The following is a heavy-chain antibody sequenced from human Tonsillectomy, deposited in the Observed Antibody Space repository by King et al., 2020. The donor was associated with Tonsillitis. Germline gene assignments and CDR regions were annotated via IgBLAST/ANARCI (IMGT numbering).Heavy chain of an antibody. Sequence: VQLVESGGGVVQPGRSLRLSCAASGFTFSSYAMHWVRQAPGKGLEWVAVISYDGSNKYYADSVKGRFTISRDNSKNTLYLQMNSLRAEDTAVYYCASENTEIGKSNDYWGQGTLVTVSS. D-gene: IGHD5-18*01. V-gene: IGHV3-30-3*01. CDR3: ASENTEIGKSNDY. CDR2: ISYDGSNK. CDR1: GFTFSSYA. J-gene: IGHJ4*02.